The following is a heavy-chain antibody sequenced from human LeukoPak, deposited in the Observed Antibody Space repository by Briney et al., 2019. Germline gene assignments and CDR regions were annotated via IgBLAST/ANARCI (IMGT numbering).Heavy chain of an antibody. V-gene: IGHV4-38-2*02. CDR2: IYHSGST. D-gene: IGHD3-22*01. CDR3: ARSSPYYYDSSGYPLYTPLHDAFDI. Sequence: PSETLSLTCTVSGYSISSGYYWGWIRQPPGKGLEWIGSIYHSGSTNYNPSLKSRVTISVDTSKNQFSLKPSSVTAADTAVYYCARSSPYYYDSSGYPLYTPLHDAFDIWGQGTMVTVSS. J-gene: IGHJ3*02. CDR1: GYSISSGYY.